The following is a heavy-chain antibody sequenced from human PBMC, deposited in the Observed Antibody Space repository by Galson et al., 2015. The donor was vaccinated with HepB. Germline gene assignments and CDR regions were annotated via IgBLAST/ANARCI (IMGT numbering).Heavy chain of an antibody. Sequence: SVKVSCKASGYTFTSYDINWVRQATGQGLEWMGWMNPNSGNTGYAQKFQGRVTITADESTSTAYMELSSLRSEDTAVYYCARSVVVPAAMRYYYYYMDVWGKGTTVTVSS. CDR1: GYTFTSYD. CDR3: ARSVVVPAAMRYYYYYMDV. J-gene: IGHJ6*03. CDR2: MNPNSGNT. V-gene: IGHV1-8*01. D-gene: IGHD2-2*01.